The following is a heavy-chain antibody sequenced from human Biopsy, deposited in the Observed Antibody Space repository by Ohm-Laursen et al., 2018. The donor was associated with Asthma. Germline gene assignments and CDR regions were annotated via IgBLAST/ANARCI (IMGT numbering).Heavy chain of an antibody. Sequence: SLRLSCTASGFNFDDFAMHWVRQAPGKGLEWVAVISYDGSSIYYADSVKGRFTISRDNSKNTLSLQMNSLTAEDTAVYYCAREGVAGTHIEDWGQGTLVTVSS. V-gene: IGHV3-30-3*01. D-gene: IGHD6-19*01. CDR2: ISYDGSSI. CDR3: AREGVAGTHIED. J-gene: IGHJ4*02. CDR1: GFNFDDFA.